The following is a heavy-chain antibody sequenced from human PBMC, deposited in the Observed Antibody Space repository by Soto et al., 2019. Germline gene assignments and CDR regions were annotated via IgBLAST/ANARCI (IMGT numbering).Heavy chain of an antibody. J-gene: IGHJ4*02. CDR1: GGPISSGGYY. CDR3: ASTEYGPQYFDY. Sequence: SETLSLTCPVSGGPISSGGYYWSWIRQHPGKGLEWIGYIYYSGSTYYNPSLKSRVTISVDTSKNQFSLKLSSVTAADTAVYYCASTEYGPQYFDYWGQGTLVTVSS. CDR2: IYYSGST. D-gene: IGHD3-10*01. V-gene: IGHV4-31*03.